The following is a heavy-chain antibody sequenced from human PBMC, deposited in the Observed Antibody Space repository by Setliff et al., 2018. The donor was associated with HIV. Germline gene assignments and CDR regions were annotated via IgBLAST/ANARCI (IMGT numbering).Heavy chain of an antibody. D-gene: IGHD2-2*01. Sequence: ASVKVSCMASGYTFISYGISWVRQAPGQGLEWMGWISAYNGNTNYAQKLQARVTMTTDTSTSTAYMELRSLRSDDTAVYYCATSSRIYYYSYMDVWGKGTTVTVSS. CDR3: ATSSRIYYYSYMDV. V-gene: IGHV1-18*01. CDR1: GYTFISYG. CDR2: ISAYNGNT. J-gene: IGHJ6*03.